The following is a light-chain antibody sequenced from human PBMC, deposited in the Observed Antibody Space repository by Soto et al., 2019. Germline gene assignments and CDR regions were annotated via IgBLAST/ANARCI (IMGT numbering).Light chain of an antibody. J-gene: IGLJ1*01. Sequence: QSVLTQPASVSGFPGQSITISCPGTSSDVGGYNYVSWYQHHPGKAPKLMIFDVSNRPSGVSNRFSGSKSGNTASLTISGLQPEDEADYYCSSYTTSNTRQIVFGTGTKVTVL. CDR3: SSYTTSNTRQIV. V-gene: IGLV2-14*03. CDR1: SSDVGGYNY. CDR2: DVS.